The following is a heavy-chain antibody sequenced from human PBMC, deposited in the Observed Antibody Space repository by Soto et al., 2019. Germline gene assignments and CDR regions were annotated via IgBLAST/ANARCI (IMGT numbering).Heavy chain of an antibody. J-gene: IGHJ4*02. V-gene: IGHV4-39*01. CDR3: ASGSYGDFDY. Sequence: SETLSLTCTVSGGSTSSRSYYWGWIRQPPGKGLEWIGSIYNSGSTYYNPSLKSRVTISVDTSKNQFSLKLNSVTAADTAVYYCASGSYGDFDYWGQGTLVTVSS. CDR2: IYNSGST. CDR1: GGSTSSRSYY. D-gene: IGHD4-17*01.